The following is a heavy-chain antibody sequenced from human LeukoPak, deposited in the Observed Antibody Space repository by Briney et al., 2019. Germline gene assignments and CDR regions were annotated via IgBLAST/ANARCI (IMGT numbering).Heavy chain of an antibody. CDR2: IYYSGST. CDR3: ARRYCSSTSCAKGGYYYYYMDV. J-gene: IGHJ6*03. V-gene: IGHV4-59*11. Sequence: SETLSLTCTVSGGSISSHYWSWIRQPPGKGLEWIGYIYYSGSTNYNPSLKSRVTISVDTSKNQFSLKLSPVTAADTAVYYCARRYCSSTSCAKGGYYYYYMDVWGKGTTVTVSS. CDR1: GGSISSHY. D-gene: IGHD2-2*01.